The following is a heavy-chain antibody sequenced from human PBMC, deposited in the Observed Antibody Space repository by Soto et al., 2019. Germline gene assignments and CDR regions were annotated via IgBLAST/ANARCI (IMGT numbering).Heavy chain of an antibody. Sequence: GESLKISCKASGYSFSDYWIGCVRQMPWRGLEWMGSIYPGDSDTRYSASFQGQVTISADKAISTTFIQWSSLKASDTAMYYCARRGHYCGTSTCRSDPWGQGTLVTVSS. CDR3: ARRGHYCGTSTCRSDP. J-gene: IGHJ5*02. D-gene: IGHD2-21*01. V-gene: IGHV5-51*01. CDR1: GYSFSDYW. CDR2: IYPGDSDT.